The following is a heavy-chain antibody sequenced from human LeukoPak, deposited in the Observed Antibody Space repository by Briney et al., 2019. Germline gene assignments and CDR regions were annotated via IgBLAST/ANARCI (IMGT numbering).Heavy chain of an antibody. CDR2: LDPKSGGT. V-gene: IGHV1-2*02. Sequence: GASVKVSCKASGYTFNGYYIHRVRQAPGQGPEWMGWLDPKSGGTKYAQRFQGGVTMTWDTSISTAYMDLARLRSDDTAVYYCAVGLDIAMPGKVPTGWGQGTLVTVSS. CDR1: GYTFNGYY. J-gene: IGHJ4*02. D-gene: IGHD6-19*01. CDR3: AVGLDIAMPGKVPTG.